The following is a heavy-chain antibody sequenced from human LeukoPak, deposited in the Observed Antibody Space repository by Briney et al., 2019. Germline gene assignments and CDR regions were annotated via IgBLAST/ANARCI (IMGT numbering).Heavy chain of an antibody. J-gene: IGHJ2*01. CDR1: GYSLSSGTYY. D-gene: IGHD7-27*01. Sequence: SETLSLICTVSGYSLSSGTYYWGWIRQPPEKGLEWIGNIYHSGRTYYNPSLKSRVTISVDTSKNQFSLNLSSLTAADTAVYYCARHFSPPGALYCYFDLWGRGTLVTVSS. CDR2: IYHSGRT. CDR3: ARHFSPPGALYCYFDL. V-gene: IGHV4-39*01.